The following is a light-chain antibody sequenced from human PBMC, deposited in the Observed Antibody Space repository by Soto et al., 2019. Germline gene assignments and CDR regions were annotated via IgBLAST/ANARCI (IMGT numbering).Light chain of an antibody. CDR3: SSYTSSSTWV. CDR2: EVS. CDR1: SSDVGGYNY. V-gene: IGLV2-14*01. J-gene: IGLJ3*02. Sequence: QSALTQPASVSGSPGQSITISCTGTSSDVGGYNYVSWYQQHPGKAPKLMIYEVSNRPSGVSNRFSGSKFGNTASLTISGLQAEDESDYYSSSYTSSSTWVFGGGTKLTVL.